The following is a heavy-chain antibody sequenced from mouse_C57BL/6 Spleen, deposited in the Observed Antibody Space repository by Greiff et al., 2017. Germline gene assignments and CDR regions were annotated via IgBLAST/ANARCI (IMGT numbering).Heavy chain of an antibody. J-gene: IGHJ4*01. Sequence: VHVKQSVAELVRPGASVKLSCTASGLNIKNTYMHWVKQRPEQGLEWIGRIDPANGNTKYAPKFQGKATITADTSSNTAYLQLSSLTSEDTAIYYCALYDYVFGMDYWGQGTSVTVSS. CDR1: GLNIKNTY. CDR3: ALYDYVFGMDY. D-gene: IGHD2-4*01. V-gene: IGHV14-3*01. CDR2: IDPANGNT.